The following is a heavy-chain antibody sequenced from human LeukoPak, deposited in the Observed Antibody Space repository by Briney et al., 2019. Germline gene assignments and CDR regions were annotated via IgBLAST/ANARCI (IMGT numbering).Heavy chain of an antibody. CDR2: INHSGST. J-gene: IGHJ4*02. CDR3: ARLRWLRYFDY. CDR1: GGSFSGYY. V-gene: IGHV4-34*01. D-gene: IGHD5-12*01. Sequence: SETLSLTCAVYGGSFSGYYWSWIRQPPGKGLEWIGEINHSGSTNYNPSLKSRVTISVDTSKNQFSLKLSPVTAADTAVYYCARLRWLRYFDYWGQGTLVTVSS.